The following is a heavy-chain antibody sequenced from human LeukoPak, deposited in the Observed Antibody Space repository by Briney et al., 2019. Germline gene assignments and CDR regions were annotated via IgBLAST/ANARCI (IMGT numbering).Heavy chain of an antibody. CDR3: TTGGYSYHYLYVN. D-gene: IGHD5-18*01. J-gene: IGHJ4*02. CDR2: IQTKAAGGTT. Sequence: VGSLRLSCAVSGFTFSDAWMAWVRQAPGKGLEWVGHIQTKAAGGTTDYAAPVKGRFTISRDDSRNTVYLQMNSLKTEDTAMYYCTTGGYSYHYLYVNWGQGALVSVSS. V-gene: IGHV3-15*01. CDR1: GFTFSDAW.